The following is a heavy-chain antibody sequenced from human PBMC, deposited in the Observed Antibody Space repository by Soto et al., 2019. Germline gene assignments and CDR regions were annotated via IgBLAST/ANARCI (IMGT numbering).Heavy chain of an antibody. CDR2: INPSGGSI. J-gene: IGHJ6*02. Sequence: ASVKVSCKASGYAFTNYYLHWVRQAPGQGLEWMGIINPSGGSISYAQKFQGRVTMTRDTSTSTVYMELSRLTSDDTAVYYCARSLTEGYCTITGCYTRPLYGMDVWGQGTTVTVSS. CDR3: ARSLTEGYCTITGCYTRPLYGMDV. CDR1: GYAFTNYY. D-gene: IGHD2-2*02. V-gene: IGHV1-46*01.